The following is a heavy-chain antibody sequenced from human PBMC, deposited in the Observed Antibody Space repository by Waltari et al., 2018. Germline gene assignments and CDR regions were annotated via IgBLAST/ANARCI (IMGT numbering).Heavy chain of an antibody. CDR1: GYSISSGYY. CDR3: ARLGASSSWSFDY. V-gene: IGHV4-38-2*01. CDR2: IYHSGST. J-gene: IGHJ4*02. Sequence: QVQLQESGPGLVKPSETLSLTCAVSGYSISSGYYWGWIRQPPGKGLEWIGSIYHSGSTYYNPSLKSRVTISVDTSKNQFSLKLSSVTAADTAVYYCARLGASSSWSFDYWGQGTLVTVSS. D-gene: IGHD6-13*01.